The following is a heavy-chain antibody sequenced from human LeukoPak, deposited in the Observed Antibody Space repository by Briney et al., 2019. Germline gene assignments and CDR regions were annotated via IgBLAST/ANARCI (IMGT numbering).Heavy chain of an antibody. Sequence: PGGSLRLSCAASGFTFSSYGMHWVRQAPGKGLEWVSSISSSSSYIYYADSVKGRFTISRDNAKNSLYLQMNSLRAEDTDVYYCARDPTGDYWGQGTLVTVSS. J-gene: IGHJ4*02. CDR3: ARDPTGDY. V-gene: IGHV3-21*01. CDR1: GFTFSSYG. CDR2: ISSSSSYI. D-gene: IGHD4-17*01.